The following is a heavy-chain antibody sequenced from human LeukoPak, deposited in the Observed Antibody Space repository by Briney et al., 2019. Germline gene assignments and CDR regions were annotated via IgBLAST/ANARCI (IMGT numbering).Heavy chain of an antibody. CDR2: IYSGGST. J-gene: IGHJ3*02. V-gene: IGHV3-66*01. CDR3: AREFGGWFDAFDI. D-gene: IGHD6-19*01. Sequence: GGSLRLSCAASGFTVGSNYMSWVRQAPGKGLEWVSVIYSGGSTYYADSVKGRFTISRDNSKNTLYLQMNSLRAEDTAVYYCAREFGGWFDAFDIWGQGTMVTVSS. CDR1: GFTVGSNY.